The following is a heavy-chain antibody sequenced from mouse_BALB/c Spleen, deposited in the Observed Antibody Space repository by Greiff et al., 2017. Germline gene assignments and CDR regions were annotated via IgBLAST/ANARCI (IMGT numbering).Heavy chain of an antibody. CDR2: ISSGSSTI. CDR3: ARRMITTWGFAY. Sequence: EVQLVESGGGLVQPGGSRKLSCAASGFTFSSFGMHWVRQAPEKGLEWVAYISSGSSTIYYADTVKGRFTISRDNPKNTLFLQMTSLRSEDTAMYYCARRMITTWGFAYWGQGTLVTVSA. CDR1: GFTFSSFG. D-gene: IGHD2-4*01. J-gene: IGHJ3*01. V-gene: IGHV5-17*02.